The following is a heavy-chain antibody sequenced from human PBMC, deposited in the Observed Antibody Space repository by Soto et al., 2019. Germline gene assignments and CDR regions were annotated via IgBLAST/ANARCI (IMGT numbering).Heavy chain of an antibody. J-gene: IGHJ6*02. Sequence: ASVKVSCKASGYTFTGYYMHWVRQAPGQGLEWMGIINPSGGSTSYAQKFQGRVTMTRDTSTSTVYMELSSLRSEDTAVYYCASPTSYYYDSSGSPPGMDVWGQGTTVTVSS. D-gene: IGHD3-22*01. V-gene: IGHV1-46*03. CDR3: ASPTSYYYDSSGSPPGMDV. CDR2: INPSGGST. CDR1: GYTFTGYY.